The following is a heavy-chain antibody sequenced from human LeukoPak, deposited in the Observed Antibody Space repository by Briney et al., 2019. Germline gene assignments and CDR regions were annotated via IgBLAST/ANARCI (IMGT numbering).Heavy chain of an antibody. CDR2: IYYSGST. V-gene: IGHV4-31*03. CDR3: ARNERGYYYGSGSPFDP. CDR1: GGSISSGGYY. J-gene: IGHJ5*02. D-gene: IGHD3-10*01. Sequence: PSQTLSLTCTVSGGSISSGGYYWSWIRQHPGKGLEWIGYIYYSGSTYYNPSLKSRVTISVDTSKNQFSLKLSSVTAADTAVYYCARNERGYYYGSGSPFDPWGQGTLVTVSS.